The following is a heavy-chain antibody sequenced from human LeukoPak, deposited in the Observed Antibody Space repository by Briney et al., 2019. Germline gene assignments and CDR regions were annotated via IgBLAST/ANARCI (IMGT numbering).Heavy chain of an antibody. D-gene: IGHD3-3*01. Sequence: GGSLRLSCAASGFTFSSYWMSWVRQAPGKGLEWVANIKQDGSEKYYVDSVKGRFTISRDNAKNSLYLQMNSLRAEDTAVYYCARVSIFGVVEEEPDAFDIWGQGTMVTVSS. CDR3: ARVSIFGVVEEEPDAFDI. J-gene: IGHJ3*02. V-gene: IGHV3-7*01. CDR1: GFTFSSYW. CDR2: IKQDGSEK.